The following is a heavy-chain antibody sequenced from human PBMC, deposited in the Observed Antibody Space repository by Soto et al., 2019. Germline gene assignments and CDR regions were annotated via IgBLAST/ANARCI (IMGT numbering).Heavy chain of an antibody. Sequence: GGSLRLSCAASEFTFDDYNMHWVRQAPGKGLEWVSTINWDGGSTDYADSVKGRFTISRDNSKNSLYLQMNSLRTEDTALYYCAKDIGGLTVAGYYYYYHGLDVWGQGTTVTVSS. CDR1: EFTFDDYN. V-gene: IGHV3-43*01. D-gene: IGHD6-19*01. J-gene: IGHJ6*02. CDR3: AKDIGGLTVAGYYYYYHGLDV. CDR2: INWDGGST.